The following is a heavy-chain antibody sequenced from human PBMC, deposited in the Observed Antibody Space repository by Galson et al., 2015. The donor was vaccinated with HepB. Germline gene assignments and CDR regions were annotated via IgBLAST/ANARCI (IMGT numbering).Heavy chain of an antibody. CDR2: IYPGNSDT. J-gene: IGHJ4*02. CDR1: GYRFTSSW. CDR3: ARHPDFEYGGYDKFDY. D-gene: IGHD4/OR15-4a*01. Sequence: QSGAEVKKPGESLKISCKGAGYRFTSSWIAWVRQMPGKGLEWMGIIYPGNSDTRYSPSFQGQVTISADKSTSTAYPQWSSLKASDTAMYYCARHPDFEYGGYDKFDYWGQGTLATVSS. V-gene: IGHV5-51*01.